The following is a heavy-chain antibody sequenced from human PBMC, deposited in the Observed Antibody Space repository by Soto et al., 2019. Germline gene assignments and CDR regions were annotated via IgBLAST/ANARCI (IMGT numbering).Heavy chain of an antibody. CDR1: GFTFSNYW. D-gene: IGHD6-19*01. Sequence: EVQLVESGGGLVQPGGSLRLSCAASGFTFSNYWMSWVRQVPGKGLAWVSNIKEDGSEKYYVDSVKGRFTISRDNAKNSVHLQMNSLRDEDTAGYYCVRFSILVSGRGRGAFFDSWGQGTPVTVSS. V-gene: IGHV3-7*03. CDR2: IKEDGSEK. J-gene: IGHJ4*02. CDR3: VRFSILVSGRGRGAFFDS.